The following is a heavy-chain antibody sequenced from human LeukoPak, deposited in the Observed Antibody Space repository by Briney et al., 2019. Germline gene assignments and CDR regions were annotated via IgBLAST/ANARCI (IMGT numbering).Heavy chain of an antibody. CDR2: IIPIFGTA. V-gene: IGHV1-69*06. J-gene: IGHJ4*02. D-gene: IGHD6-13*01. Sequence: ASVKVSCKPSDYIFSNYGITWVRQAPGQGLEWMGGIIPIFGTANYAQKFQGRVTITADKSTSTAYMELSSLRSEDTAVYYCARGADSSSWYYFDHWGQGTLVTVSS. CDR3: ARGADSSSWYYFDH. CDR1: DYIFSNYG.